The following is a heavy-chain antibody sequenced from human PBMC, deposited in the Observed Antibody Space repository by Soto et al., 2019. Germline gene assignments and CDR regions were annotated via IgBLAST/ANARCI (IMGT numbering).Heavy chain of an antibody. CDR3: ARDTSGGYNWFDP. D-gene: IGHD2-15*01. Sequence: QVQLQESGPGLVKPSETLSLTCTVSGGSISSYYWTWIRQPPGKGLEWIGYIYYSGSTKYNPSLKRRVTISVDTSKNQFSLKLSSVTAADTAVYYCARDTSGGYNWFDPWGQGTLVTVSS. CDR1: GGSISSYY. J-gene: IGHJ5*02. CDR2: IYYSGST. V-gene: IGHV4-59*01.